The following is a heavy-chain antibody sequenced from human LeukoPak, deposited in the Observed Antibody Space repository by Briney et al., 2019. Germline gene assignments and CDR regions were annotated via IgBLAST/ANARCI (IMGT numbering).Heavy chain of an antibody. D-gene: IGHD3-22*01. CDR2: MNPNSGNT. V-gene: IGHV1-8*03. J-gene: IGHJ6*03. CDR1: GYTFTSYD. Sequence: ASVKVSCKASGYTFTSYDINWVRQATGQGLEWMGWMNPNSGNTGYAQKFQGRVTITRNTSISTAYMELSSLRSEDTAVYYCARRKSSGYYYYYYYMDVWGKGTTVTVSS. CDR3: ARRKSSGYYYYYYYMDV.